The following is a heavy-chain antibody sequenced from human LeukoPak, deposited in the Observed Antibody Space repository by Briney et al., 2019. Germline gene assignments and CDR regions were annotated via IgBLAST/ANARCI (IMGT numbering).Heavy chain of an antibody. V-gene: IGHV4-4*07. CDR1: GGSISSYY. CDR2: IYTSGST. Sequence: SETLSLTCTVSGGSISSYYWSWIRQPAGKGLEWIGRIYTSGSTNYNPSLKSRVTMSVDTSKNQFSLKLSSVTAADTAVYYCARGRYFDWSPIYYFDYWGQGTLVTVSS. J-gene: IGHJ4*02. CDR3: ARGRYFDWSPIYYFDY. D-gene: IGHD3-9*01.